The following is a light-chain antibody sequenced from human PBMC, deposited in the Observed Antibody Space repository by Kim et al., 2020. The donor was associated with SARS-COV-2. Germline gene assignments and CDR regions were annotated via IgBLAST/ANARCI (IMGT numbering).Light chain of an antibody. V-gene: IGLV3-25*03. J-gene: IGLJ3*02. CDR2: KYS. CDR1: ALPKQY. Sequence: SPGQTARITCSGDALPKQYAYWYHQKPGQAPVLLIYKYSERPSGIPERFSGSNSGTTVTLTISGVQAEDEADYYCQSADSTGTYEVFGGGTQLTVL. CDR3: QSADSTGTYEV.